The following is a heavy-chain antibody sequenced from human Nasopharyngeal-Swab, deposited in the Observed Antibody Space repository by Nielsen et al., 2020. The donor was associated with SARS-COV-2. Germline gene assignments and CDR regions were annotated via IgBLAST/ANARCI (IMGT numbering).Heavy chain of an antibody. Sequence: PGKGKEWIGSIYYSGSPYYNPSLKSRVTISVDTSKNKFSLKLISVTAADTAVYYCARRVARAPRHEGDYYYGMDVWGQGTTVTVSS. D-gene: IGHD3-16*01. J-gene: IGHJ6*02. CDR3: ARRVARAPRHEGDYYYGMDV. CDR2: IYYSGSP. V-gene: IGHV4-39*01.